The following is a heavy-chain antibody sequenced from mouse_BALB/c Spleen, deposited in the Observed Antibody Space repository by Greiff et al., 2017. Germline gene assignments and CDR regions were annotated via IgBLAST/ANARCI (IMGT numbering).Heavy chain of an antibody. Sequence: EVHLVESGAELVRSGASVKLSCTASGFNIKDYYMHWVKQRPEQGLEWIGWIDPENGDTEYAPKFQGKATMTADTSSNTAYLQLSSLTSEDTAVYYCNGLYYGTPWFAYWGQGTLVTVSA. D-gene: IGHD1-1*01. CDR1: GFNIKDYY. CDR2: IDPENGDT. V-gene: IGHV14-4*02. CDR3: NGLYYGTPWFAY. J-gene: IGHJ3*01.